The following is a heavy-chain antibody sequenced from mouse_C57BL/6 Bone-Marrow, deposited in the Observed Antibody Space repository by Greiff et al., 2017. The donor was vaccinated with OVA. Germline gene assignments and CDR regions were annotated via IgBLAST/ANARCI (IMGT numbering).Heavy chain of an antibody. V-gene: IGHV2-9-1*01. CDR2: IWTGGGT. Sequence: QVQLQQSGPGLVAPSQSLSITCTVSGFSLTSYAISWVRQPPVKGLEWLGVIWTGGGTNYNSALKSRLSISKDNSKSQVFLKMNSLQTDDTARYYCARNFGGYYGWFAYWGQRTLVTVSA. CDR1: GFSLTSYA. CDR3: ARNFGGYYGWFAY. J-gene: IGHJ3*01. D-gene: IGHD1-1*01.